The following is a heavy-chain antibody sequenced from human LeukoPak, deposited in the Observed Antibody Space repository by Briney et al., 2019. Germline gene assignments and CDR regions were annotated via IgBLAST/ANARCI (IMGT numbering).Heavy chain of an antibody. D-gene: IGHD5-18*01. CDR2: ISSSSSYT. CDR3: ARGRGDTTMVLVYYGMDV. J-gene: IGHJ6*02. V-gene: IGHV3-11*05. CDR1: GFTFSDYY. Sequence: GGSLRLSCAASGFTFSDYYMLWIRRAPGKGLEWVSFISSSSSYTNYADSVKGRFAISRDNAKSSLYLQMNSLRVEDTAVYYCARGRGDTTMVLVYYGMDVWGRGTAVTVSS.